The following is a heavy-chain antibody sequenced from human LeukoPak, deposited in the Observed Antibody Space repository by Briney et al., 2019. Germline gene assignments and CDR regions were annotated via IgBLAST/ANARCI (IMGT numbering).Heavy chain of an antibody. J-gene: IGHJ3*02. CDR1: GFTFSNYA. V-gene: IGHV3-30*04. Sequence: PGGSLRLSCAASGFTFSNYAMHWVRQAPGKGLEWVAVTSYDGSNKDYADSVRGRFTITRDNDKSTLYLQMNSLRAEVTAVYYCARDHGSGYDDAFDIWGQGTMVTVSS. D-gene: IGHD5-12*01. CDR3: ARDHGSGYDDAFDI. CDR2: TSYDGSNK.